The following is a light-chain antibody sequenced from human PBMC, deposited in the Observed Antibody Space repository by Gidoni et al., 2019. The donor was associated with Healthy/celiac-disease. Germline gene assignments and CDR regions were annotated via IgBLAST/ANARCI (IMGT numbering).Light chain of an antibody. CDR3: SSYTSSSTLV. V-gene: IGLV2-14*01. Sequence: QSALTQPASVSGSPGQSITISCTGTSSDVGGYNYVSWYQQQPGKAPKLMIYEVSNRPSGVSNRFSGYKSGNTASMTISGLQAEEEADYYCSSYTSSSTLVFGGGTKLTVL. CDR1: SSDVGGYNY. J-gene: IGLJ2*01. CDR2: EVS.